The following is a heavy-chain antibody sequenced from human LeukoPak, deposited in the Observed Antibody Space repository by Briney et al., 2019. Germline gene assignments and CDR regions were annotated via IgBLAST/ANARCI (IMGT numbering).Heavy chain of an antibody. D-gene: IGHD6-19*01. V-gene: IGHV4-4*07. CDR3: ARENEVDSSGWYSGYY. J-gene: IGHJ4*02. CDR2: IYTSGST. CDR1: GGSISSYY. Sequence: PSETLSLTCTVSGGSISSYYWSWIRQPAGKGLEWIGRIYTSGSTNYNPSLKSRVTMSVDTSKNQFSLKLSSVTAADTAVYYCARENEVDSSGWYSGYYWGQGTLVTVSS.